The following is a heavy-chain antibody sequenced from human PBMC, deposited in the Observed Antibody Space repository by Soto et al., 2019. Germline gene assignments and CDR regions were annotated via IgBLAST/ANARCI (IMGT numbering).Heavy chain of an antibody. J-gene: IGHJ4*02. Sequence: EVQLVESGGGLVQPGGSLRLSCAASGFTFSSYWMSWVRQAPGKGLEWVANIKQDGSEKYYVDSVKGRFTISRDNAKNSLYLQMNSLRAEDTAVYYCARDARLLTGYLYYFDYWGQGTLVTVSS. CDR2: IKQDGSEK. D-gene: IGHD3-9*01. CDR1: GFTFSSYW. V-gene: IGHV3-7*01. CDR3: ARDARLLTGYLYYFDY.